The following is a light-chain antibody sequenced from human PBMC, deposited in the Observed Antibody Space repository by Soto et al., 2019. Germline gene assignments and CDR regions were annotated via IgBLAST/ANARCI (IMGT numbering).Light chain of an antibody. Sequence: EIVMTQAPATLSVSPREIATRSCRASQRISRNLAWYQQTPGQAPRLLIYGASIRATGIPERFSGSGSGTECTLTLSSLRSEAFAGFYCQHYNNWPQAYTFGQGNKVEIK. CDR1: QRISRN. CDR2: GAS. CDR3: QHYNNWPQAYT. J-gene: IGKJ2*01. V-gene: IGKV3-15*01.